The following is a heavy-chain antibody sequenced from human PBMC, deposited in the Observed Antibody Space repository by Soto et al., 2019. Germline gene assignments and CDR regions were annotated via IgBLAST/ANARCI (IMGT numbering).Heavy chain of an antibody. Sequence: EVQLLESGGGLVQPGGSLRLSCAASGFTFSTYAMTWVRQAPGKGLEWVSGISGSGGSTYYADSVKGRFTISRDNTKNTLYQQMNRLGAEDAALYYGGKRPLATVFGVAWSRFAPWGQGTLVTVSS. CDR3: GKRPLATVFGVAWSRFAP. J-gene: IGHJ5*02. V-gene: IGHV3-23*01. CDR1: GFTFSTYA. CDR2: ISGSGGST. D-gene: IGHD3-3*01.